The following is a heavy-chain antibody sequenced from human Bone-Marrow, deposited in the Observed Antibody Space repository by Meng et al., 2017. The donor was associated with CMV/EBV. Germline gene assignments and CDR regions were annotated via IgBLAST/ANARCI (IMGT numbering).Heavy chain of an antibody. CDR3: AKGTYYDFWSGYLDV. Sequence: SLKISCAASGFTFDDYGMSWVRQAPGKGLEWVSGISWNSGSIGYADSVKGRFTISRDNAKNSLYLQMNSLRAEDTALYYCAKGTYYDFWSGYLDVWGQGTTVTVSS. D-gene: IGHD3-3*01. CDR2: ISWNSGSI. CDR1: GFTFDDYG. V-gene: IGHV3-9*01. J-gene: IGHJ6*02.